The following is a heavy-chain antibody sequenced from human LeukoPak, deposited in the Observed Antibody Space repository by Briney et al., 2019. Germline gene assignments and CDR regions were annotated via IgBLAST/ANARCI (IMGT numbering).Heavy chain of an antibody. CDR2: IKQDGSEK. CDR1: GFTFSSYW. Sequence: AGGSLRLSCAASGFTFSSYWMSWVRQAPGKGLEWVANIKQDGSEKYYVDSVKGRFTISRDNAKNSLHLQMNSLRAEDTAVYYCARETLRLLWFGELPGDFDYWGQGTLVTVSS. D-gene: IGHD3-10*01. J-gene: IGHJ4*02. CDR3: ARETLRLLWFGELPGDFDY. V-gene: IGHV3-7*01.